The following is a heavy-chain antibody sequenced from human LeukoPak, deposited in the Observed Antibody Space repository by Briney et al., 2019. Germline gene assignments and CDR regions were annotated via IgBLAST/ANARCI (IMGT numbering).Heavy chain of an antibody. D-gene: IGHD5-12*01. V-gene: IGHV4-59*08. Sequence: SETLSLTCTVSGGSISSYYWSWIRQPPGKGLEWIGYIYYSGRTNYNPSLKSRVTISVDTSKNQFSLRLSSVTAADTAVYYCARHTGYSGYDWFDPWGQGTLVTVSS. CDR3: ARHTGYSGYDWFDP. CDR2: IYYSGRT. J-gene: IGHJ5*02. CDR1: GGSISSYY.